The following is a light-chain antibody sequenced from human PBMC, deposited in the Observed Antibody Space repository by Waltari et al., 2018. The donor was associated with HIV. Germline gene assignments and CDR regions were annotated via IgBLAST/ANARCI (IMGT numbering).Light chain of an antibody. CDR3: LLSYHGVRF. CDR1: SGSVARGHF. J-gene: IGLJ2*01. CDR2: DSE. Sequence: VVPQEPSLTVSPGDTVTLSCASFSGSVARGHFPYWFHLKPGQAPRTLIYDSEKRHPLTPGRFSGSLDGGRAILTLSGALQEDEAEYFFLLSYHGVRFFGGGTRLTV. V-gene: IGLV7-46*01.